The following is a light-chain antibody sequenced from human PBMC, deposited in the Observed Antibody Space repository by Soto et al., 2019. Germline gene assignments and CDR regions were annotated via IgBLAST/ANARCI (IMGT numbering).Light chain of an antibody. V-gene: IGKV1-5*03. CDR3: QQYNSYSAFT. J-gene: IGKJ3*01. CDR2: KAS. CDR1: QSISSW. Sequence: DIQMTQSPSTLSASVGDRVTITCRASQSISSWLAWYQQKPGKAPKLLIYKASSLESGGPSRFSGSASGTEFTLTISSLQPDDFATYYCQQYNSYSAFTFGPGTKVDIK.